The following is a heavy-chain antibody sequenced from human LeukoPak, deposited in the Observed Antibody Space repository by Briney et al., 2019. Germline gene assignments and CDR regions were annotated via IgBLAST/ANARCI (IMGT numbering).Heavy chain of an antibody. CDR3: ARDLTCSSTSCYTFGPFDP. J-gene: IGHJ5*02. CDR2: INPSGGST. CDR1: GYTFTSYY. D-gene: IGHD2-2*02. Sequence: ASVKVSCKASGYTFTSYYMHWVRQAPGQGLEWMGIINPSGGSTSYAQKFQGRVTMTRDMSTSTVYMELSSLRSEDTAVYYCARDLTCSSTSCYTFGPFDPWGQGTLVTVSS. V-gene: IGHV1-46*01.